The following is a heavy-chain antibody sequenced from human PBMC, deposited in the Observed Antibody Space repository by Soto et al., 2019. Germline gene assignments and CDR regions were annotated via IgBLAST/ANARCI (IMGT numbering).Heavy chain of an antibody. Sequence: PGEALKFSWKGAGYSFTSYWISWLRQMPGKGLEWMRRIDPRDSYTHSSTSFQGNITISADKSISTAYLQWSSLKASDTAMYYCASTTPHYYYYGMDVWGQGTPVTVSS. CDR1: GYSFTSYW. CDR2: IDPRDSYT. D-gene: IGHD4-17*01. J-gene: IGHJ6*02. V-gene: IGHV5-10-1*01. CDR3: ASTTPHYYYYGMDV.